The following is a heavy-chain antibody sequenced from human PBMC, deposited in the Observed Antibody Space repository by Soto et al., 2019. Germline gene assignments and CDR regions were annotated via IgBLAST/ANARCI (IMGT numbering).Heavy chain of an antibody. J-gene: IGHJ4*02. D-gene: IGHD6-13*01. V-gene: IGHV3-23*01. Sequence: PAGSLRLSCSASGFTFSSDAMSWVRQAPGKGLEWVSAISGSGGSTYYADSVKGRFTISRDNSKNTLYLQMNSLRAEDTAVYYCAKPRIAAAGTLVYWGQGSLVTVSS. CDR2: ISGSGGST. CDR3: AKPRIAAAGTLVY. CDR1: GFTFSSDA.